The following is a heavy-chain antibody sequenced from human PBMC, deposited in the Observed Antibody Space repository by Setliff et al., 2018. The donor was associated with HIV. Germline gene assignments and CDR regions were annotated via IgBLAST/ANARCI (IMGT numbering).Heavy chain of an antibody. CDR1: GYTFSNYA. CDR2: INAGNGNT. CDR3: ARGLRQLERSNYFDY. D-gene: IGHD1-1*01. Sequence: ASVKVSCKASGYTFSNYAIHWLHQAPGQRLEWMGWINAGNGNTKNSQKFQGRLTITRDTSASTTYIEVNSLTSDDTAVYFCARGLRQLERSNYFDYWGQGTLVTVSS. J-gene: IGHJ4*02. V-gene: IGHV1-3*01.